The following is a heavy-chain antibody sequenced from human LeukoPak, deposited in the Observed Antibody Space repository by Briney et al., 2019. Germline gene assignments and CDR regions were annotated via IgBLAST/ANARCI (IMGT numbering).Heavy chain of an antibody. V-gene: IGHV1-8*01. CDR1: GYTFTSCD. CDR2: MNTNSGNT. CDR3: ASRLLRGAFDI. D-gene: IGHD3-10*01. Sequence: ASVKVSCKASGYTFTSCDINWVRQATGQGLEWMGWMNTNSGNTGYAQKFQGRVTMTRNTSISTAYMELSSLRSEDTAVYYCASRLLRGAFDIWGQGTMVTVSS. J-gene: IGHJ3*02.